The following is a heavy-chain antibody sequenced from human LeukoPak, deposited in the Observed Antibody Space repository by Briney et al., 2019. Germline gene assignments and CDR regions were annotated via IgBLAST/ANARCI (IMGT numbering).Heavy chain of an antibody. CDR2: IYYSGST. J-gene: IGHJ4*02. CDR3: ARERDSYYYFDY. V-gene: IGHV4-59*01. CDR1: GGSISSYY. D-gene: IGHD2-8*01. Sequence: SETLSLTCTVSGGSISSYYWSWIRQPPGKGLEWIGYIYYSGSTNYNPSLKSRVTISVDTSKNQFPLKLGSVTAADTAVYYCARERDSYYYFDYWGQGTLVTVSS.